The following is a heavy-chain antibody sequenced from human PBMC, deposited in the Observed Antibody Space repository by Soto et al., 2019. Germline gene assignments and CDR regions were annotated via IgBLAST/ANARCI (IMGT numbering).Heavy chain of an antibody. CDR3: ATVPYYYDSSGYYYPQGHFDY. J-gene: IGHJ4*02. Sequence: SETLSLTCIVSGASMSSYYWSWIRQPPGKGLEWIGYMYYSGSTNYNPSLKSRVTISLDTSKNQFSLKLTSVTAADTAVYYCATVPYYYDSSGYYYPQGHFDYWGQGTLVTVSS. CDR2: MYYSGST. V-gene: IGHV4-59*01. CDR1: GASMSSYY. D-gene: IGHD3-22*01.